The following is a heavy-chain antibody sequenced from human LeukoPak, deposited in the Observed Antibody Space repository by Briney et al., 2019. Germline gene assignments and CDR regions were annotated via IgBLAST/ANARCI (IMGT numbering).Heavy chain of an antibody. D-gene: IGHD3-22*01. CDR2: IYTSGST. Sequence: PSETLSLTCAVSGGSISSYYWSWIRQPAGKGRQWIGRIYTSGSTTYYPSLQSRVTMSVDTSKNQNSLKLSSVTAADTAVYYWAREREIGDYYDSSYSNYYYYYMDVWGKGTTVTISS. V-gene: IGHV4-4*07. CDR1: GGSISSYY. J-gene: IGHJ6*03. CDR3: AREREIGDYYDSSYSNYYYYYMDV.